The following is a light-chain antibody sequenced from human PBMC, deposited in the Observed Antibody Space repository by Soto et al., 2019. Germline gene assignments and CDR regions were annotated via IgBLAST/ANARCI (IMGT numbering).Light chain of an antibody. CDR1: SSDIGLYNY. Sequence: QSALTQPPSASGSPGQSVTISCAGTSSDIGLYNYVSWYQHHPGKAPRLIIYEVSKRPSGVPDRFSGSKSGNTASLTVSGLQAEDEAVYSCSSFAGDINFAVSAGG. CDR3: SSFAGDINFAV. CDR2: EVS. V-gene: IGLV2-8*01. J-gene: IGLJ3*02.